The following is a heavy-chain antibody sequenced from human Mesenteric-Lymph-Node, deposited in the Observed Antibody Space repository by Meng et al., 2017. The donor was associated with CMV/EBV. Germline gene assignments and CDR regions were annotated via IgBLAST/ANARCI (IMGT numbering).Heavy chain of an antibody. CDR1: GLDLGPYA. Sequence: GGSLRLSCVAAGLDLGPYAMNWVRQAPGKGLEWVTFIYSGGTNTFYADSVKGRFTVSRDNFRNTLYLQMDSLSVEDTAIYYCAKDRLTGPYYYYGMDVWGQGTLVTVSS. CDR2: IYSGGTNT. D-gene: IGHD3-9*01. J-gene: IGHJ6*02. V-gene: IGHV3-23*03. CDR3: AKDRLTGPYYYYGMDV.